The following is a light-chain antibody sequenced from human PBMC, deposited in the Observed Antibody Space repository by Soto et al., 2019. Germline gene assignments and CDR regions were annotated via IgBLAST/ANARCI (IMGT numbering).Light chain of an antibody. V-gene: IGKV2-28*01. CDR2: LGS. J-gene: IGKJ1*01. CDR1: QSLLHSNGYNY. Sequence: DIVMTQSPLSLPVTPGEPASISCRSSQSLLHSNGYNYLDWYLQKPGQSPQLLIYLGSNRASGVPDRLSGSGSGTDFHLKISRVEAEDVGVYYCMQALQTPRTFGQGTKVEIK. CDR3: MQALQTPRT.